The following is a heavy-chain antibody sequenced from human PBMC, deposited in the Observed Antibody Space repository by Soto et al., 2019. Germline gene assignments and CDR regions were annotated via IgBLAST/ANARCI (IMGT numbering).Heavy chain of an antibody. Sequence: GGSLRLSCAASGFTFSSYAMSWVRQAPGKGLEWVSAISGSGGSTYYADSVKGRFTISRDNSKNTLYLQMNSLRAEDTAVYYCAKDLDSPPKYQLLYAFDIWGQGTMVTVSS. CDR3: AKDLDSPPKYQLLYAFDI. J-gene: IGHJ3*02. CDR1: GFTFSSYA. V-gene: IGHV3-23*01. D-gene: IGHD2-2*01. CDR2: ISGSGGST.